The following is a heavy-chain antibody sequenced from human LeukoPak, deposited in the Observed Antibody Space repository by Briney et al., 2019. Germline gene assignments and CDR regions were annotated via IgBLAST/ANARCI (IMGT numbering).Heavy chain of an antibody. Sequence: ASVKVSCKASGYTFTGYYMHWVRQAPGQGLEWMGWINPNSGGTNYAQKFQGRVTMTRDTSISTAYMELSRLSSDDTAVNYCARVRGVYCSSTSCYHFDYWGQGTLVTVSS. CDR1: GYTFTGYY. CDR2: INPNSGGT. D-gene: IGHD2-2*01. CDR3: ARVRGVYCSSTSCYHFDY. V-gene: IGHV1-2*02. J-gene: IGHJ4*02.